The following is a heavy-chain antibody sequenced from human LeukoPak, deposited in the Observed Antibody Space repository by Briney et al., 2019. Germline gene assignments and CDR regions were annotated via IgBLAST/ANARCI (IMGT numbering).Heavy chain of an antibody. J-gene: IGHJ3*02. Sequence: SETLSLTCTVSGGSISSSSYYWGWIRQPPGKGLEWIGSIYYSGSTYYNPSLKSRVTISVDTSKNQFSLKLSSVTAADTAVYYCANTYYYDSSGYYSDAFDIWGQGTMVTVSS. D-gene: IGHD3-22*01. CDR3: ANTYYYDSSGYYSDAFDI. V-gene: IGHV4-39*07. CDR2: IYYSGST. CDR1: GGSISSSSYY.